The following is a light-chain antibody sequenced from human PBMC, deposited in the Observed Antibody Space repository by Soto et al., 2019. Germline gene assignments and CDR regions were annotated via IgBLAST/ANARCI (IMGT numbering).Light chain of an antibody. CDR3: GTWDSSLSAVV. V-gene: IGLV1-51*01. Sequence: QSVLTQPPSVSAAPGQKVTISCSGTSSNIGSNFGSWYQQLPGTDPKLLIYDNDKRPSGIPDRFSGSKSGTSATLGITGLQTGDEADYYCGTWDSSLSAVVFGGGTKLTVL. CDR2: DND. CDR1: SSNIGSNF. J-gene: IGLJ2*01.